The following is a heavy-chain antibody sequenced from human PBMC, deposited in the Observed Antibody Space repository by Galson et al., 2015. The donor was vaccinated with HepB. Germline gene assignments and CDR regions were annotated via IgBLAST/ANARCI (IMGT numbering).Heavy chain of an antibody. V-gene: IGHV3-30*18. Sequence: SLRLSCAASGFTFSSYGMHWVRQAPGKGLEWVAVISYDGSNKYYADSVKGRFTISRDNSKNTLYLQMNSLRAEDTAVYYCAKGTDPYGSSGYYYFDYWGQGTLVTVSS. J-gene: IGHJ4*02. CDR3: AKGTDPYGSSGYYYFDY. CDR2: ISYDGSNK. D-gene: IGHD3-22*01. CDR1: GFTFSSYG.